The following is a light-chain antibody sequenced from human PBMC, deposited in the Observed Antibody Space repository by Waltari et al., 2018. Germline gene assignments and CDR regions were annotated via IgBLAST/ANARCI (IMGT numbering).Light chain of an antibody. CDR1: SPNIGAGYD. CDR2: GYN. J-gene: IGLJ2*01. Sequence: QSVLTQPPSVSGAPGQRITISCSGTSPNIGAGYDVIWYQPLPGAAPKLLIYGYNSRPSGVPDRISVSKSGTSASLAITGLQAEDEADYYCQSYDDSLNAVVFGGGTKVTVL. CDR3: QSYDDSLNAVV. V-gene: IGLV1-40*01.